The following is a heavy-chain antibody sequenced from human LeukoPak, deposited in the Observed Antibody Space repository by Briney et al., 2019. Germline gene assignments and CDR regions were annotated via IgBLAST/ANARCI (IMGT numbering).Heavy chain of an antibody. CDR3: ARDIDGSYTPGEY. CDR1: GFTVSSNY. D-gene: IGHD1-26*01. J-gene: IGHJ4*02. CDR2: IYNSNGA. Sequence: PGGSLRLSRAASGFTVSSNYMSWVRQAPGKGLEWVSVIYNSNGAYYADSVKGRFTISRDDSNNTLYLQMNRLRAEDTAVYYCARDIDGSYTPGEYWGQGTLVTVSS. V-gene: IGHV3-53*01.